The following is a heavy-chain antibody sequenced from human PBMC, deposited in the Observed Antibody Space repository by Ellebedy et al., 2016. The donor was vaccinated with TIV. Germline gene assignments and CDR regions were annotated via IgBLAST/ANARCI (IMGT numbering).Heavy chain of an antibody. CDR1: GFTFSSYW. J-gene: IGHJ4*02. D-gene: IGHD4-17*01. Sequence: GESLKISCAASGFTFSSYWMSWVRQAPGKGLEWVANIKQDGSEKYYVDSVKGRFTISRDNAKNSLYLQMNSLRAEDTAVYYCARDEGGDDYGDFDGGYFDYWGQGTLVTVSS. CDR2: IKQDGSEK. V-gene: IGHV3-7*03. CDR3: ARDEGGDDYGDFDGGYFDY.